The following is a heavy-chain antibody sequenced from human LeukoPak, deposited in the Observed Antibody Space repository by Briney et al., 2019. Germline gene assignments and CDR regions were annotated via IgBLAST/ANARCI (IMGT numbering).Heavy chain of an antibody. J-gene: IGHJ4*02. CDR2: IISSRSYI. CDR1: GFTFSSYS. CDR3: ARDRYYDSSGYY. Sequence: GGSLRLSCAASGFTFSSYSMNWVRQAPGKGLEWVASIISSRSYIYYADSVKGRFTISRDNDKTSLYLQMNSLRDEDTAVYYCARDRYYDSSGYYWGQGTLVTVSS. V-gene: IGHV3-21*01. D-gene: IGHD3-22*01.